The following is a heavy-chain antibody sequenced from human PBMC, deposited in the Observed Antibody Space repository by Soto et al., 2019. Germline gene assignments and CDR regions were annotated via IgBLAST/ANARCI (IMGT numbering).Heavy chain of an antibody. J-gene: IGHJ4*02. CDR3: ADETSMAAY. CDR1: GFTFSVYA. CDR2: ISGSGGTT. Sequence: EVQLLESGGGLVQPGGSLRLSCAASGFTFSVYAMTWVRQAPGKGLEWVSAISGSGGTTYYADSVKGRFTISRDNSKNPLYLQMNSLRVEDTAVYYCADETSMAAYWGQGTLVTVSS. V-gene: IGHV3-23*01. D-gene: IGHD2-8*01.